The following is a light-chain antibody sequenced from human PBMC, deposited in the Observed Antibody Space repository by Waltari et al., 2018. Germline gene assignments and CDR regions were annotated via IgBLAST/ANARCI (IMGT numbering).Light chain of an antibody. Sequence: EIVLTQSPGTLSLSPGDRSTLSRRASQSVSSSYLSWYQQKPGQAPRLLIYGASRRATGIPDNVSGSGSGTDFTLTISRLEPEDFAVYYCQQYKSSPWTFGQGTKVEIK. CDR3: QQYKSSPWT. CDR2: GAS. CDR1: QSVSSSY. J-gene: IGKJ1*01. V-gene: IGKV3-20*01.